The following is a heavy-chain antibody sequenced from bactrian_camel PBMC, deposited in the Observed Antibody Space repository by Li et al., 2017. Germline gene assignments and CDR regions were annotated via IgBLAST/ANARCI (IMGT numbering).Heavy chain of an antibody. CDR2: IRNGLDT. V-gene: IGHV3S53*01. CDR1: RKTASFFS. D-gene: IGHD5*01. CDR3: AAESEPIGWVLGPLEYDN. Sequence: HVQLVESGGGDVQPGGSLRLSCRASRKTASFFSMAWFRQAPGKEREGVAAIRNGLDTSYADSVKGRFTISQGNDGNTLYPQMNGLKSEDTGMYYCAAESEPIGWVLGPLEYDNWGQGTQVTVS. J-gene: IGHJ4*01.